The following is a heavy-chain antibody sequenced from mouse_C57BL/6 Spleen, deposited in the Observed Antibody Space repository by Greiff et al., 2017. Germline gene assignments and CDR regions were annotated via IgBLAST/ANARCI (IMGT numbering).Heavy chain of an antibody. Sequence: VQLQQPGAELVKPGASVKMSCKASGYTFTSYWITWVKQRPGQGLEWIGDIYPGSGSTNYNEKFKSKATLTVDTSSSTAYMQLSSLTSEDSAVYYCARGRYGYDVRAMDDWGQGTSVTVSS. V-gene: IGHV1-55*01. CDR1: GYTFTSYW. J-gene: IGHJ4*01. CDR2: IYPGSGST. D-gene: IGHD2-2*01. CDR3: ARGRYGYDVRAMDD.